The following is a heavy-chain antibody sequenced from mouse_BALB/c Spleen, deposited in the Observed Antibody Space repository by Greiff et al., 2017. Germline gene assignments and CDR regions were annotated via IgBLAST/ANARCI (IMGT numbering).Heavy chain of an antibody. Sequence: VQLQESGPELVKPGASVRISCKASGYTFTSYYIHWVKQRPGQGLEWIGWIYPGNVNTKYNEKFKGKATLTADKSSSTAYMQLSSLTSEDSAVYFCARSGGNYDYFDYWGQGTTLTVSS. J-gene: IGHJ2*01. CDR1: GYTFTSYY. CDR2: IYPGNVNT. V-gene: IGHV1S56*01. CDR3: ARSGGNYDYFDY. D-gene: IGHD2-1*01.